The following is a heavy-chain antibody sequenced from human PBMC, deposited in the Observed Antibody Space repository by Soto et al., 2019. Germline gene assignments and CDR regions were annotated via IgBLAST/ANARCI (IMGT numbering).Heavy chain of an antibody. CDR2: IYYTGST. D-gene: IGHD2-2*01. Sequence: SETLSLTCTVSGCSISSYYWSWIRQPPGRGLEWIGYIYYTGSTNYNPSLKSRVTISVDTSKNQFSLKLSPVTAADTAVYFCARGRYCRSTSCLRWFDPWGQGTLVTVSS. CDR3: ARGRYCRSTSCLRWFDP. J-gene: IGHJ5*02. V-gene: IGHV4-59*01. CDR1: GCSISSYY.